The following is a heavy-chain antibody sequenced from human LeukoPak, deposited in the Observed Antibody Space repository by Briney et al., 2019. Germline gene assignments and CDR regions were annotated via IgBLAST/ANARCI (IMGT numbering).Heavy chain of an antibody. CDR3: ARVKVGSWNWFDP. V-gene: IGHV3-48*01. Sequence: GGSLRLSCAASGFTFSTYSMNWVRQAPGKGLEWISYISSSSSNIYYADSVQGRFTISRDNGKNSLFLQMNSLRAEDTAVYYCARVKVGSWNWFDPWGQGTLVTVSS. CDR2: ISSSSSNI. D-gene: IGHD1-26*01. J-gene: IGHJ5*02. CDR1: GFTFSTYS.